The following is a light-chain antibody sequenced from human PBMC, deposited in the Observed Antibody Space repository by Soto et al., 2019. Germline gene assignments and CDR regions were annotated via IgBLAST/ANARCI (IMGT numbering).Light chain of an antibody. CDR1: SSDVGGYDY. V-gene: IGLV2-8*01. CDR3: SSFVAGNNYWV. J-gene: IGLJ3*02. CDR2: EVT. Sequence: QSALTQPPSASGSPGRSVTISWTGTSSDVGGYDYVSWFQQHPGKAPKLIIYEVTKRPSGVPDRFSASKSGNTASLTVSGLQAEDEADYYCSSFVAGNNYWVFGGGTKVTAL.